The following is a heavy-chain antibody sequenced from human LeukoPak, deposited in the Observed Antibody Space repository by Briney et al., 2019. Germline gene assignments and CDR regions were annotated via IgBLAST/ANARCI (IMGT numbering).Heavy chain of an antibody. CDR3: ARASTVTTPYYYYYYGMDV. CDR2: INHSGST. Sequence: SETLSLTCAVYGGSFSGYYWSWIRQPPGKGLEWLGEINHSGSTNYNPSLKSRVTISVDTSKNQFSLKLSSVTAADTAVYYCARASTVTTPYYYYYYGMDVWGQGTTVTVSS. CDR1: GGSFSGYY. J-gene: IGHJ6*02. V-gene: IGHV4-34*01. D-gene: IGHD4-17*01.